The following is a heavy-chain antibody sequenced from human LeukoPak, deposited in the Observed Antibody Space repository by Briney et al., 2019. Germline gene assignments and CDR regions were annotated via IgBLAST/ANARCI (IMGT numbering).Heavy chain of an antibody. D-gene: IGHD1-26*01. CDR1: GFTFSSYG. Sequence: GGSLRLSCAASGFTFSSYGMSWVRQAPGKGLEWVSAITGSGGSTFYADSVKGRFTISRDNSKNTLYLQMNSLRVEDTAVYYCARLMWELPPHYYYMDVWGKGTTVTISS. CDR2: ITGSGGST. V-gene: IGHV3-23*01. J-gene: IGHJ6*03. CDR3: ARLMWELPPHYYYMDV.